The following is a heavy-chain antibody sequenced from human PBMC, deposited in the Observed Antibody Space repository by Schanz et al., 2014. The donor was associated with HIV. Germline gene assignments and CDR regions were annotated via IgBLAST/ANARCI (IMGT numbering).Heavy chain of an antibody. V-gene: IGHV3-30*03. J-gene: IGHJ1*01. D-gene: IGHD1-26*01. CDR3: ARDSGSYQYFQY. Sequence: QVQLVESGGGVVQPGRSLRLSCAASGFTFSSYGMHWVRQAPGKGLEWVAVISYDGSNKYYADSVKGRFTISRDNSKNTLYLQMNSLRAEDTAVYYCARDSGSYQYFQYWGQGTLVTVSS. CDR2: ISYDGSNK. CDR1: GFTFSSYG.